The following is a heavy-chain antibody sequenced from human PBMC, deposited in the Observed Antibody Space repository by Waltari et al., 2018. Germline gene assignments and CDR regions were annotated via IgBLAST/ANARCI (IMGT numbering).Heavy chain of an antibody. CDR2: MYYSGST. CDR1: GGSIITPAYS. CDR3: ARQDYYYVKGYFDL. V-gene: IGHV4-39*01. Sequence: QLQLQESGPGLVKPSETLSLTCVVSGGSIITPAYSWGWVRQPPGKGLEFIGSMYYSGSTYYNPSLKSRVTISVDTSQNQFSLRLSSVTAADTAVYYCARQDYYYVKGYFDLWGRGTLVTVSS. J-gene: IGHJ2*01. D-gene: IGHD3-22*01.